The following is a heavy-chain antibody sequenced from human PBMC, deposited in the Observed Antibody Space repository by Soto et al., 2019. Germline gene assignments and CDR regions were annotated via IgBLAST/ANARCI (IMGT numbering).Heavy chain of an antibody. CDR3: AKAYYGDLYWYFDL. D-gene: IGHD4-17*01. Sequence: GGSLRLSCAASGFTVSSNYMSWVRQAPGKGLEWVSVIYSGGSTYYADSVKGRFTISRDNSKNTLYLQMNSLRAEDTAVYYCAKAYYGDLYWYFDLWGRGTLVTVSS. CDR1: GFTVSSNY. V-gene: IGHV3-53*01. J-gene: IGHJ2*01. CDR2: IYSGGST.